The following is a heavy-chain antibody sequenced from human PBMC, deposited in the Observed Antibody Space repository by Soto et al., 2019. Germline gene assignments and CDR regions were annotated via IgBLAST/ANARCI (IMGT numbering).Heavy chain of an antibody. CDR2: INSDGSDT. Sequence: EMQLVESGGGLVQPGGSLRLSCAASGFTFSSYWMNWVRQGPGKGLVWVSRINSDGSDTSYADSVKGRFTISRDNAKNTLYLQMNRLSAEDTAVYYCARLDSSSWAFDYWGQGTLVTVSS. D-gene: IGHD6-13*01. J-gene: IGHJ4*02. CDR1: GFTFSSYW. V-gene: IGHV3-74*01. CDR3: ARLDSSSWAFDY.